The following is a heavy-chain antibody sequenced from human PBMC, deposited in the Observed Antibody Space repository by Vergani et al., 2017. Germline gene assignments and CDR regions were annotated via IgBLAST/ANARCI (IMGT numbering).Heavy chain of an antibody. CDR2: ISGSGGST. J-gene: IGHJ3*02. D-gene: IGHD3-10*01. CDR3: AKDLSVGSSDAFDI. CDR1: GGSISSSSYY. V-gene: IGHV3-23*01. Sequence: LQLQESGPGLVKPSETLSLTCTVSGGSISSSSYYWGWIRQPPGKGLEWVSAISGSGGSTYYADSVKGRFTISRDNSKNTLYLQMNSLRAEDTAVYYCAKDLSVGSSDAFDIWGQGTMVTVSS.